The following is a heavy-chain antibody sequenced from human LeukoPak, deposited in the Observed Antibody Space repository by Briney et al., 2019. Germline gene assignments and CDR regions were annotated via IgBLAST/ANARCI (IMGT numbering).Heavy chain of an antibody. Sequence: PSETLSLTCAVSGYSISSGCYWGWIRQPPGKGLEWIGSIYHSGSTYYNPSLKSRVTISVDTSKNQFSLKLSSVTAADTAVYYCARLRVVAAAEFDPWGRGTLVTVSS. V-gene: IGHV4-38-2*01. D-gene: IGHD6-13*01. J-gene: IGHJ5*02. CDR1: GYSISSGCY. CDR2: IYHSGST. CDR3: ARLRVVAAAEFDP.